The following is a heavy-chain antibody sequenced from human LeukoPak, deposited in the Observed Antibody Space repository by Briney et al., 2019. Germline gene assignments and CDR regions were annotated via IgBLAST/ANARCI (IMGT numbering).Heavy chain of an antibody. D-gene: IGHD2-15*01. CDR2: IYYGGSA. V-gene: IGHV4-39*07. J-gene: IGHJ5*02. CDR1: GGSITSSGFY. CDR3: ARQPNIVVVDNWFDP. Sequence: PSDTLSLTCTVSGGSITSSGFYWGWIRQPPGKGLEWIGNIYYGGSAYYNPPLKSRVTISVDTSKTQFSLTLSSVTAADTAVYYCARQPNIVVVDNWFDPWGQGTLVAVSS.